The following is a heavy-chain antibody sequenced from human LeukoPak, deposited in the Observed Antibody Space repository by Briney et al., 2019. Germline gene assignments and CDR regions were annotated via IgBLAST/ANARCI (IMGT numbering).Heavy chain of an antibody. J-gene: IGHJ4*02. D-gene: IGHD1-26*01. V-gene: IGHV1-2*02. CDR3: TRESGSYHGNDY. CDR2: INPNNGGT. Sequence: ASVKVSCKASGYTFTGYYMHWVRQAPGQGLEWMGWINPNNGGTNYAQKFQGRDTMTGDTSISTAYMELSSLRSDDTAVYYCTRESGSYHGNDYWGQGTLVTVSS. CDR1: GYTFTGYY.